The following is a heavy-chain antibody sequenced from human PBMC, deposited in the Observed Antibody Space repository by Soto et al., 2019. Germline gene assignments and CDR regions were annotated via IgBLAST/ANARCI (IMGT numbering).Heavy chain of an antibody. Sequence: HPGGSLRLSCAASKFTFSDYNMDWVRQAPGKGLEWVAYINRRSSTIYYADSVKGRFTISRDNAKNSLYLQMNSLSDEDTAVYYCARDGGRNGNSDYWGQGTLVTVSS. J-gene: IGHJ4*02. CDR2: INRRSSTI. D-gene: IGHD1-1*01. V-gene: IGHV3-48*02. CDR3: ARDGGRNGNSDY. CDR1: KFTFSDYN.